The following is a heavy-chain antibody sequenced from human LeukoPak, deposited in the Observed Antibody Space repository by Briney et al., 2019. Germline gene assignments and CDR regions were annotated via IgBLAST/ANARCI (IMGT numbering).Heavy chain of an antibody. V-gene: IGHV4-31*03. CDR1: GGSISSGGYY. CDR2: IYYSGST. Sequence: SETLSLTCTVSGGSISSGGYYWSWIRQHPGKGLEWIGYIYYSGSTHYNPSLKSRVTISVDTSKNQFSLKLSSVTAADTAVYYCARVPYDSSGYRFDYWGQGTLVTVSS. D-gene: IGHD3-22*01. CDR3: ARVPYDSSGYRFDY. J-gene: IGHJ4*02.